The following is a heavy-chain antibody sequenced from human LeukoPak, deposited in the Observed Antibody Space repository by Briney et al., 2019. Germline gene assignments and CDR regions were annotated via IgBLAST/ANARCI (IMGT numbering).Heavy chain of an antibody. V-gene: IGHV4-39*01. Sequence: SETLSLTCTVSGGSISSSSYYWGWIRQPPGKGLEWIGSIYYSGSAYYNPSLKSRVTISVDTSKNQFSLKLSSVTAADPAVYSCARHGLRTSMDASGKGTTVTISS. CDR1: GGSISSSSYY. CDR3: ARHGLRTSMDA. CDR2: IYYSGSA. D-gene: IGHD5-12*01. J-gene: IGHJ6*03.